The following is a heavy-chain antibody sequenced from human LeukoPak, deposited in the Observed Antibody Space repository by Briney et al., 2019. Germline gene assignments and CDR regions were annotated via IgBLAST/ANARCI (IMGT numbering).Heavy chain of an antibody. CDR2: ISWNSGSI. CDR1: GFTFDDYA. CDR3: ARLGSLPDY. V-gene: IGHV3-9*01. J-gene: IGHJ4*02. D-gene: IGHD3-16*01. Sequence: GGSPRLSCAASGFTFDDYAMHWVRQAPGKGLEWVSGISWNSGSIGYADSVKGRFTISRDNAKNSLYLQMNSLRAEDTAVYYCARLGSLPDYWGQGTLVTVSS.